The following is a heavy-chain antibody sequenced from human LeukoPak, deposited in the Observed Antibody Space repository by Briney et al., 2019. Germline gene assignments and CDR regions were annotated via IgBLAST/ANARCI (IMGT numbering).Heavy chain of an antibody. V-gene: IGHV1-18*01. J-gene: IGHJ6*03. D-gene: IGHD1-7*01. Sequence: ASVKVSCKASGYTFTSYGISWVRQAPGQGLEWMGWISAYNGNTNYAQKLQGRVTMTTDTSTSTAYMELRSLRSDDTAVYYCARVINGLELRSYYYMDVWGKGTTVTVSS. CDR3: ARVINGLELRSYYYMDV. CDR1: GYTFTSYG. CDR2: ISAYNGNT.